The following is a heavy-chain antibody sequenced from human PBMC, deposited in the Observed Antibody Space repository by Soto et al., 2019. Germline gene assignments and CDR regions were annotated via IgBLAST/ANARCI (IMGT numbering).Heavy chain of an antibody. CDR2: IIPIFGTA. Sequence: SVKVSCKASGGTFSSYAISWVRQAPGQGLEWMGGIIPIFGTANYAQKFQGRVTITADESTSTAYMELSSLRSEDTAVYYCTRDGSIAAAGNWFDPWGQGTLVTVSS. J-gene: IGHJ5*02. D-gene: IGHD6-13*01. CDR3: TRDGSIAAAGNWFDP. CDR1: GGTFSSYA. V-gene: IGHV1-69*13.